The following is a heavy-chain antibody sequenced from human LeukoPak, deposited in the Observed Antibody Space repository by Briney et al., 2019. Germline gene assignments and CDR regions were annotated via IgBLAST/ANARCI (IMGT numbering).Heavy chain of an antibody. CDR1: GFTFSNFA. D-gene: IGHD6-25*01. J-gene: IGHJ4*02. CDR2: LYGGGDVT. V-gene: IGHV3-23*01. Sequence: GGSLRLSCAASGFTFSNFAVTWVRQAPGKGLEWVSGLYGGGDVTYYADSVKGRFTISRDDAKNTLYLQMNSLRAEDTAVYYCAKARGPAATHPEYWGQGTLVTVSS. CDR3: AKARGPAATHPEY.